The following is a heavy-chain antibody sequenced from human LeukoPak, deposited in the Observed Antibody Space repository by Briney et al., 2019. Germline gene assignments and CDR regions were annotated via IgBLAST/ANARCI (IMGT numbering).Heavy chain of an antibody. CDR1: GFTFSSYA. CDR3: ARDTTQYYYDSSGYSSYFDY. V-gene: IGHV3-30-3*01. CDR2: ISYDGSNK. D-gene: IGHD3-22*01. Sequence: PGRSLRLSCAASGFTFSSYAMHWVRQAPGKGLEWAAVISYDGSNKYYADSVKGRFTISRDNSKNTLYLQMNSLRAEDTAVYYCARDTTQYYYDSSGYSSYFDYWGQGTLVTVSS. J-gene: IGHJ4*02.